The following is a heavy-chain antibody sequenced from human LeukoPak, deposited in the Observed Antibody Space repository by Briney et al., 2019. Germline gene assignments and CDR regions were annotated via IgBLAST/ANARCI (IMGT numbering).Heavy chain of an antibody. Sequence: ASVKISCKASGYTFTDYYMHWVQQAPGKGLEWMGRVDPEDGETIYAEKFQGRVTITADTSTDTAYMELSSLRSEDTAVYYCATGGGYGDYADPYYYYYMDVWGKGTTVTVSS. J-gene: IGHJ6*03. CDR3: ATGGGYGDYADPYYYYYMDV. CDR2: VDPEDGET. V-gene: IGHV1-69-2*01. CDR1: GYTFTDYY. D-gene: IGHD4-17*01.